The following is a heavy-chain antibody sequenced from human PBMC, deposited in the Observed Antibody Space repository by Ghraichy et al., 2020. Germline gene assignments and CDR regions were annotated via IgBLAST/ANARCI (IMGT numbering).Heavy chain of an antibody. CDR2: ISGSGGST. V-gene: IGHV3-23*01. CDR1: GFTFSSYA. D-gene: IGHD2-21*02. Sequence: GSLRLSCAASGFTFSSYAMSWVRQAPGKGLEWVSAISGSGGSTYYADSVKGRFTISRDNSKNTLYLQMNSLRAEDTAVYYCAKGPYCGGDCLAYYYYGMDVWGQGTTVTVSS. J-gene: IGHJ6*02. CDR3: AKGPYCGGDCLAYYYYGMDV.